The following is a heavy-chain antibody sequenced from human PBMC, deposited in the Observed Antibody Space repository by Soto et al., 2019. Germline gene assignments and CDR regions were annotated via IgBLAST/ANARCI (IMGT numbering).Heavy chain of an antibody. CDR2: ITSSGYSA. CDR1: GLAFSNYA. CDR3: AKGDLLWDPFDF. D-gene: IGHD3-16*01. V-gene: IGHV3-23*01. J-gene: IGHJ4*02. Sequence: EAQLLESGGGLVQPGGSLRLSCAASGLAFSNYAMTWVLQAPGKGLEWVSIITSSGYSAYYGGAVKGRFTTSRDNSRSTLYLQMNGLRADDTAVYYCAKGDLLWDPFDFWGQGTLVTVSS.